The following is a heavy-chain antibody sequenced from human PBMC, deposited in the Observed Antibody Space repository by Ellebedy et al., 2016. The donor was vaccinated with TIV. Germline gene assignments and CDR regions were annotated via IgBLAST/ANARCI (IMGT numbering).Heavy chain of an antibody. CDR2: IYHSGST. J-gene: IGHJ4*02. D-gene: IGHD3-3*01. Sequence: MPSETLSLTCAVSGGSISSSNWWSWVRQPPGKGLEWIGEIYHSGSTNYNPSLKSRVTIPVDTSKNQFSLKLSSVTAADTAVYYCARRRYDFWSGYYGYWGQGTLVTVSS. V-gene: IGHV4-4*02. CDR1: GGSISSSNW. CDR3: ARRRYDFWSGYYGY.